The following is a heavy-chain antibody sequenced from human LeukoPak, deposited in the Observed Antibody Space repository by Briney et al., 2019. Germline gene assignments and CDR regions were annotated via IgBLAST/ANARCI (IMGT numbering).Heavy chain of an antibody. Sequence: GGSLRLSCAASGLTFSSYWMSWVRQAPEKGLEWVANINQGGSEKYYVDSVRGRFTISRDNAKNSPYLQMNSLRADDTAVYYCARDVTALDSWGQGTLVTVSS. D-gene: IGHD2-2*01. CDR3: ARDVTALDS. CDR1: GLTFSSYW. J-gene: IGHJ4*02. CDR2: INQGGSEK. V-gene: IGHV3-7*01.